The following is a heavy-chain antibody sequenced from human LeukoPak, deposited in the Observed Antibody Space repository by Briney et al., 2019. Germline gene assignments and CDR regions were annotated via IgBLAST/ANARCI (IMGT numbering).Heavy chain of an antibody. V-gene: IGHV3-33*08. CDR3: ARDRPTGNYYSIDY. J-gene: IGHJ4*02. Sequence: PGGSLRLSCAASGFTFTDYGFHWVRQAPGEGLEWVALIWYDGSNKYYADSVKGRFTISRDKSKSTLYLQMNSLRAEDTAVYYCARDRPTGNYYSIDYWGQGTLVTVSS. CDR1: GFTFTDYG. D-gene: IGHD1-26*01. CDR2: IWYDGSNK.